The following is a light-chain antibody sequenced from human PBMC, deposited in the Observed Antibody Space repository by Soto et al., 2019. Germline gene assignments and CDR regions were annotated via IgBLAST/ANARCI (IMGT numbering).Light chain of an antibody. Sequence: EIVLTQSPGTLSLSPEERATISCRASQSVSSSYLAWYQQKPGQAPRLLIYGASSRATGIPDRFSGSGSGTDFTLTISRLEPEDFAVYYCQQYGSSPAWTFGQGTKVDIK. V-gene: IGKV3-20*01. J-gene: IGKJ1*01. CDR2: GAS. CDR3: QQYGSSPAWT. CDR1: QSVSSSY.